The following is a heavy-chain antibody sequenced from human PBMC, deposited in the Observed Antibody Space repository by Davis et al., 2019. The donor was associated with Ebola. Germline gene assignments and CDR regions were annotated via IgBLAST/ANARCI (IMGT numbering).Heavy chain of an antibody. J-gene: IGHJ4*02. CDR2: ISWNSGSI. V-gene: IGHV3-9*01. CDR3: TRRNSYGSLRVDY. Sequence: SLKISCAASGFTFDDYAMHWVRQAPGKGLEWVSGISWNSGSIGYADSVKGRFTISRDNSKNTLYLEMNSLKTEDTAVYYCTRRNSYGSLRVDYWGQGTLVTVSS. D-gene: IGHD5-18*01. CDR1: GFTFDDYA.